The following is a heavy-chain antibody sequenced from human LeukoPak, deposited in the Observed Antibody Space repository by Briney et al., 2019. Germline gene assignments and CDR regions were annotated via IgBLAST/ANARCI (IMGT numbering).Heavy chain of an antibody. V-gene: IGHV4-38-2*01. J-gene: IGHJ4*02. CDR3: ATYGVYASALDY. CDR1: GYSISSGYY. Sequence: PSETLSLTCAVSGYSISSGYYWVWIRQPPGKGLEWIGSIYHSGSTYYNPSLKSRVTMSVDTSKNQFSLKLSSVTAADTAVYYCATYGVYASALDYWGQGTLVTVSS. CDR2: IYHSGST. D-gene: IGHD2-8*01.